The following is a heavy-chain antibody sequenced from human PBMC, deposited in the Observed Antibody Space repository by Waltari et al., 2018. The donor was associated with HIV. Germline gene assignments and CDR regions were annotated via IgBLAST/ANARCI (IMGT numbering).Heavy chain of an antibody. CDR2: IYPSDADT. Sequence: EVQLVQSGAAVKKPGESLKITRKGSGSIFTNYRIDWVRQMPGKGLEWMGIIYPSDADTRYSPSFQGQVTISADKSISTAYLQWSSLKASDTAMYYCARVASLGAFDIWGQGTMVTVSS. V-gene: IGHV5-51*03. J-gene: IGHJ3*02. CDR1: GSIFTNYR. CDR3: ARVASLGAFDI. D-gene: IGHD7-27*01.